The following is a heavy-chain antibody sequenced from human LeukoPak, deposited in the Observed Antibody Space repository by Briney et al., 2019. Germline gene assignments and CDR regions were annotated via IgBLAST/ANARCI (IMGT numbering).Heavy chain of an antibody. V-gene: IGHV3-30-3*01. CDR2: ISYDGSNK. D-gene: IGHD5-18*01. J-gene: IGHJ4*02. CDR3: ARGGRIQLWLAPFDY. Sequence: GRSLRLSCAASGFTFSSYAMHWVRQAPGKGLEWVAVISYDGSNKYYADSVKGRFTISRDNSKNTLYLQKNSLRAEDTAVYYCARGGRIQLWLAPFDYWGQGTLVTVSS. CDR1: GFTFSSYA.